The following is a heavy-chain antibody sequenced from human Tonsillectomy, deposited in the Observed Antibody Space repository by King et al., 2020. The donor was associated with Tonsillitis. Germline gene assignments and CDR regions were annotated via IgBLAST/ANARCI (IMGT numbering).Heavy chain of an antibody. CDR3: ARKEILPGPFDP. CDR1: GGSISSSNW. V-gene: IGHV4-4*02. D-gene: IGHD2/OR15-2a*01. CDR2: TYHSGST. Sequence: VQLQESGPGLVKPSGTLSLTCAVSGGSISSSNWWSWVRQPPGKGLEWIGGTYHSGSTNYNPSLRSRVTISVDKSKNHFSLKLSSVTAADTAVYYCARKEILPGPFDPWGQGTLVTVSS. J-gene: IGHJ5*02.